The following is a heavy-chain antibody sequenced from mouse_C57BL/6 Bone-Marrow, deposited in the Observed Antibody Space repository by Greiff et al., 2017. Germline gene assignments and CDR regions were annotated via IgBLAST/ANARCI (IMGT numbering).Heavy chain of an antibody. D-gene: IGHD1-1*01. J-gene: IGHJ4*01. CDR1: GFNITDYY. Sequence: EVQLQQSGAELVRPGASVKLSCTASGFNITDYYMHWVKQRPEQGLEWIGRIDPEDGDTEYAPKFQGKATMTADSSSNTAYLQLSSLTSEDTAVYYCTTGDYYGSSRYYYAMDYWGQGTSVTVSS. CDR3: TTGDYYGSSRYYYAMDY. CDR2: IDPEDGDT. V-gene: IGHV14-1*01.